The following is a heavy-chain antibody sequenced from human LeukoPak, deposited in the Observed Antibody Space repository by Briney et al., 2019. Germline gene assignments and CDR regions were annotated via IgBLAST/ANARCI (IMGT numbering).Heavy chain of an antibody. CDR3: ATKMGDY. J-gene: IGHJ4*02. D-gene: IGHD2-8*01. CDR2: ISYDGSNK. CDR1: GFTFSSYG. V-gene: IGHV3-30*03. Sequence: GRSLRLSCAASGFTFSSYGMHWVRQAPGKGLEWVAVISYDGSNKYYADSVKGRFTISRDNAKNSLHLQMNSLRAEDTAVYYCATKMGDYWGQGTRVTVSS.